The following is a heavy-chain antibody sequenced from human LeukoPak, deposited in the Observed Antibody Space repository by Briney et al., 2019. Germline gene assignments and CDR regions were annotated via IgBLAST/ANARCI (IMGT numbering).Heavy chain of an antibody. J-gene: IGHJ4*02. CDR2: ISSSSSTI. Sequence: PGGSLRLSCAASGFTFSSYEMNWVRQAPGKGLEWVSYISSSSSTIYYADSVKGRFTISSDNAKNSLYLQMNSLRAEDTAVYYCATQLELRIFDYWGQGTLVTVSS. CDR3: ATQLELRIFDY. V-gene: IGHV3-48*01. D-gene: IGHD1-7*01. CDR1: GFTFSSYE.